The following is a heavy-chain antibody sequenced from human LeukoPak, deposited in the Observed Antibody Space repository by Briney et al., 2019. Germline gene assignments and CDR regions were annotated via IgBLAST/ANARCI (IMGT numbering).Heavy chain of an antibody. D-gene: IGHD3-22*01. CDR3: TRDEDSSGYIDY. CDR1: GYSIRSDYY. V-gene: IGHV4-38-2*02. Sequence: SETLSLTCTVSGYSIRSDYYWGWIRQSPGKGLGWIGNIYHSGRIFYNPSLKSRPTISVDTSKNQFSLKLTSVTAADTAVYYCTRDEDSSGYIDYWGQGTLVTV. CDR2: IYHSGRI. J-gene: IGHJ4*02.